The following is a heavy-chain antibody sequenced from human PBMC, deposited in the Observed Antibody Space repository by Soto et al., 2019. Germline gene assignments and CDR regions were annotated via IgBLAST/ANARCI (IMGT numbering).Heavy chain of an antibody. CDR2: ISSSSYI. Sequence: GGSLRLSCAASGFTFSSYSMNWVRQAPGKGLEWVSSISSSSYIYYADSVKGRFTISRDNAKNSLYLQMNSLRAEDTAVYYCARDLLGFEYYFDYWGQGTLVTVSS. D-gene: IGHD1-26*01. CDR1: GFTFSSYS. J-gene: IGHJ4*02. CDR3: ARDLLGFEYYFDY. V-gene: IGHV3-21*01.